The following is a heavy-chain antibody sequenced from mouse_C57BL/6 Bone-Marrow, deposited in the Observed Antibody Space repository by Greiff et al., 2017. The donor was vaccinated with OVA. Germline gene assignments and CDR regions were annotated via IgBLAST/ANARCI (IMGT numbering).Heavy chain of an antibody. J-gene: IGHJ1*03. Sequence: EVKLVESGGGLVQSGRSLRLSCATSGFTFSDFYMEWVRQAPGHGLEWIAASRNKANDYTTEYSASVKGRFIVSRDTSQSILYLQMNALRAEDTAIDYCARDNWDWYFDVWGTGTTVTVSS. CDR3: ARDNWDWYFDV. D-gene: IGHD4-1*01. V-gene: IGHV7-1*01. CDR2: SRNKANDYTT. CDR1: GFTFSDFY.